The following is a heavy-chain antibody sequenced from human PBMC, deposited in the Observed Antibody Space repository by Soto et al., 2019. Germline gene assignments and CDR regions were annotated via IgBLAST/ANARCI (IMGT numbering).Heavy chain of an antibody. J-gene: IGHJ3*02. V-gene: IGHV4-31*03. D-gene: IGHD2-15*01. CDR1: GGSISSGGYY. CDR2: IYYSGST. Sequence: QVQLQESGPGLVKPSQTLSLTCTVSGGSISSGGYYWSWLRQHPGMGLEGIGYIYYSGSTYYNPSLKSRVTISVDTSKNQLALKLSAVTAADTAVYYCARGRSRDVGNGDAFDIWGQGKMVTVSS. CDR3: ARGRSRDVGNGDAFDI.